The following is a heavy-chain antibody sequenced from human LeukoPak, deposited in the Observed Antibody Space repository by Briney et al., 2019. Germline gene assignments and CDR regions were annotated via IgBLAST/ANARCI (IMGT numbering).Heavy chain of an antibody. D-gene: IGHD3-22*01. J-gene: IGHJ4*02. CDR2: IRSKAYGGTT. CDR1: GFTFGDYA. CDR3: TRALSITMMGADY. Sequence: PGGSLRLSCTASGFTFGDYAMSWFRQAPGKGLEWVGFIRSKAYGGTTEYAASVKGRFNISRDDSKSIAYLQMNSLKTEDTAVYYCTRALSITMMGADYWGQGTLVTVSS. V-gene: IGHV3-49*03.